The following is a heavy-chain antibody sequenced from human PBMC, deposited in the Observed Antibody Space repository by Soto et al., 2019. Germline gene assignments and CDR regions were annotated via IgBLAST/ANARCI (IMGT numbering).Heavy chain of an antibody. CDR1: GGFFSSNA. D-gene: IGHD5-18*01. J-gene: IGHJ4*02. CDR2: ILPIFHTT. Sequence: QVQLVQSGAEVKKPGSSVKVSCQASGGFFSSNAISWVRQAPGQGLEWMGGILPIFHTTHYAQKFQGRVAIPADVSTSSAYIELSSLKSEDTALYYCATGGRGYTSAPRFYFEYWGQGTLVRVSS. CDR3: ATGGRGYTSAPRFYFEY. V-gene: IGHV1-69*01.